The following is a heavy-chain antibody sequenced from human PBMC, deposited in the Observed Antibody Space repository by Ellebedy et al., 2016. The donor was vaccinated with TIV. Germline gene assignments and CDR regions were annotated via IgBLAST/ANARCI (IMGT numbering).Heavy chain of an antibody. V-gene: IGHV1-2*04. D-gene: IGHD6-13*01. CDR2: INPNSGGT. Sequence: AASVKVSCKASGYTFTGYYMHWVRQAPGQGLEWMGWINPNSGGTNYAQKFQDWVTMTRETSISTAYMELSRLRSDDTAVYYCARVAAAGAPYSYFDSWGQGTLVTVSS. J-gene: IGHJ4*02. CDR1: GYTFTGYY. CDR3: ARVAAAGAPYSYFDS.